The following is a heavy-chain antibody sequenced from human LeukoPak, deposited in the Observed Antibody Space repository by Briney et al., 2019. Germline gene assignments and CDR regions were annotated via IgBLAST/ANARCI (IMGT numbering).Heavy chain of an antibody. J-gene: IGHJ4*02. CDR1: GYTLTELS. V-gene: IGHV1-24*01. D-gene: IGHD3-22*01. Sequence: ASVKVSCKVSGYTLTELSMHWVRQAPGNGLEWRGGFDPEDGETIYAQKCQGRVTMTEDTSTDTAYMELSSLRSEDTAVYYCATGEYYYDSSGYYRQNLFDYWGQGTLVTVSS. CDR2: FDPEDGET. CDR3: ATGEYYYDSSGYYRQNLFDY.